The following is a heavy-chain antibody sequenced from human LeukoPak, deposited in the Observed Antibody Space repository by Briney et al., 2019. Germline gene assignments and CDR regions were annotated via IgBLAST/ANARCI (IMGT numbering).Heavy chain of an antibody. V-gene: IGHV3-30-3*01. Sequence: GSLRLSCAASGFTFSSYAMHWVRQAPGKGLEWVAVISYDGSNKYYADSVKGRFTISRDNSKNTLYLQMNSLRAEDTAVYYCARDRVEYSSSSGAFDIWGQGTMVTVSS. CDR3: ARDRVEYSSSSGAFDI. CDR2: ISYDGSNK. J-gene: IGHJ3*02. CDR1: GFTFSSYA. D-gene: IGHD6-6*01.